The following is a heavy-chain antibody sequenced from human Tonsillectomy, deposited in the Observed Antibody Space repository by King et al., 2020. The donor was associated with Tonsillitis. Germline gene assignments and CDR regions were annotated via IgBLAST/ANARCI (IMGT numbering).Heavy chain of an antibody. Sequence: VQLQESGPGLVKPSETLSLTCTVSGGFISSYYWSWVRQPPGKGLEWIGYIYYSGSTNYNPSLKSRVTISVDTSKNQFSLKLSSVTAADTAVYYCARQGSGWFSFDYWGQGTLVTVSS. CDR1: GGFISSYY. V-gene: IGHV4-59*08. J-gene: IGHJ4*02. CDR3: ARQGSGWFSFDY. CDR2: IYYSGST. D-gene: IGHD6-19*01.